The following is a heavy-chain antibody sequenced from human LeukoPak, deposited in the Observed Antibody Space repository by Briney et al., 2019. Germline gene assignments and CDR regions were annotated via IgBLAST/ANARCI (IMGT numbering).Heavy chain of an antibody. V-gene: IGHV4-31*03. Sequence: PSQTLSLTCTVSGGSISSGGYYWSWIRQHPGKGLEWIGYIYYSGSTYYNPSLKSRVTISVDTSKNQFSLKLSSVTAADTAVYYCARGRENDYGDYEGLLDYWGQETLVTVYS. CDR2: IYYSGST. J-gene: IGHJ4*02. CDR3: ARGRENDYGDYEGLLDY. D-gene: IGHD4-17*01. CDR1: GGSISSGGYY.